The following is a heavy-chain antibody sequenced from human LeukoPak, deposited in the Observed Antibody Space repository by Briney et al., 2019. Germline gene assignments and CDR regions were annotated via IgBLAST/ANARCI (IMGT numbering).Heavy chain of an antibody. CDR2: IYHSGST. D-gene: IGHD5-18*01. J-gene: IGHJ4*02. Sequence: SETLSLTCTVSGYSISSGYYWGWIRQPPGKGLEWIGSIYHSGSTYYNPSLKSRVTISVDTSKNQFSLKLSSVTAADTAVYYCAREKDTAMAESFDYWGQGTLVTVSS. CDR1: GYSISSGYY. CDR3: AREKDTAMAESFDY. V-gene: IGHV4-38-2*02.